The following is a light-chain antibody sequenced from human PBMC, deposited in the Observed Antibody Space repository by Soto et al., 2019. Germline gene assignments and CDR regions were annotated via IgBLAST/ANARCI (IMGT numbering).Light chain of an antibody. CDR2: DAS. Sequence: DIQMTQSPSTLSAALGDRVTITCRASQSISSWWAWYQQKPGKAPNLLIYDASSLESGVPSRFSGSRSGTEFTLTISSLQPDDFATYYCQQYNNYPWTFGQGTKVEIK. CDR3: QQYNNYPWT. J-gene: IGKJ1*01. CDR1: QSISSW. V-gene: IGKV1-5*01.